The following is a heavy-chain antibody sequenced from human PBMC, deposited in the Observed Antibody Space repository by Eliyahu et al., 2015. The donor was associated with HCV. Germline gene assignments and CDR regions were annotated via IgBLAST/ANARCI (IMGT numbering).Heavy chain of an antibody. Sequence: QVQLVESGGGVVPPGRSLRLSCVASGFXFHNYGMHWVRQAPGKGLEWVASIWYDGSNKYYADSGKGRFTISRDNSKNTLFLQMNTLRAEDTAVYHCARDDYYDISGLYYYVLDVWGQGTTVTVSS. CDR3: ARDDYYDISGLYYYVLDV. CDR2: IWYDGSNK. J-gene: IGHJ6*02. V-gene: IGHV3-33*01. D-gene: IGHD3-22*01. CDR1: GFXFHNYG.